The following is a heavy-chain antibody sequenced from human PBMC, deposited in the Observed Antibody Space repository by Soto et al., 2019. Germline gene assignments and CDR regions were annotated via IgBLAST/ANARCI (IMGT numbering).Heavy chain of an antibody. CDR3: ARTHYLDHYYDRSGYQLPLDY. D-gene: IGHD3-22*01. CDR2: ISAYNGNT. V-gene: IGHV1-18*01. Sequence: ASVKVSCKASGYTFTSYGISWVRQAPGQGLEWMGWISAYNGNTNYAQKLQGRVTMTTDTSTSTAYMELRSLRSDDTAVYYCARTHYLDHYYDRSGYQLPLDYWGQGTLVTVSS. CDR1: GYTFTSYG. J-gene: IGHJ4*02.